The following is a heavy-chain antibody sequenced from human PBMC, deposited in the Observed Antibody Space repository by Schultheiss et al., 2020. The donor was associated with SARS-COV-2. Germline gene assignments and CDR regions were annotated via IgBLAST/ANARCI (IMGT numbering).Heavy chain of an antibody. CDR2: MNPNSGNT. CDR1: GYTFTSYD. J-gene: IGHJ4*02. V-gene: IGHV1-8*01. Sequence: ASVKVSCKASGYTFTSYDINWVRQATGQGLEWMGWMNPNSGNTGYAQKFQGRVTMTRDTSISTAYMELSSLRSDDTAVYYCARERDSGRYSLGYDLEYWGQGTLVTVSS. CDR3: ARERDSGRYSLGYDLEY. D-gene: IGHD5-18*01.